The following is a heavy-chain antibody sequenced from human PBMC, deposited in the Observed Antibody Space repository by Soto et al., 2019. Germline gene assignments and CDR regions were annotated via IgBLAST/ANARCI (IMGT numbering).Heavy chain of an antibody. Sequence: EVQLLESGGGLVQPGVSLRLSCAASGFTFSSYAMSWVRQAPGTGLEWVSAISGSGGSTYYADSVKGRFTISRDNSKNTLYLQMNSLRAEDTAVYYCAKENGYSSSWFEFDYWGQGTLVTVSS. CDR3: AKENGYSSSWFEFDY. J-gene: IGHJ4*02. D-gene: IGHD6-13*01. V-gene: IGHV3-23*01. CDR1: GFTFSSYA. CDR2: ISGSGGST.